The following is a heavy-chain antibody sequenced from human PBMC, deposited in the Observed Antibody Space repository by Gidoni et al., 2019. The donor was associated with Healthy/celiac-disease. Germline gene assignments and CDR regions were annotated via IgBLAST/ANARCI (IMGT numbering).Heavy chain of an antibody. V-gene: IGHV3-9*01. D-gene: IGHD6-13*01. CDR2: ISWNSGSI. CDR1: GFTFDDYA. CDR3: AKDAAGSNGMDV. J-gene: IGHJ6*02. Sequence: EVQLVESGGGLVQPGRSLRLSCAASGFTFDDYAMHWVRQAPGKGLEWVSGISWNSGSIGYADSVKGRFTISRDNAKNSLYLQMNSLRAEDTALYYCAKDAAGSNGMDVWGQGTTVTVSS.